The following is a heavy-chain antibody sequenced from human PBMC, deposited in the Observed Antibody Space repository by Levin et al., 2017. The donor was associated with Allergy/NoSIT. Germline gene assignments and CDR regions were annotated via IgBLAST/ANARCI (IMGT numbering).Heavy chain of an antibody. J-gene: IGHJ4*02. CDR2: IWYDGGNK. D-gene: IGHD3-22*01. Sequence: GGSLRLSCAASGFTFRSYGIHWVRQAPGKGLEWVALIWYDGGNKYYADSVKGRFTISRDNSKNTLYLQMNSLRAEDTAVYYCARDQFYNDYDDSSGSRFTIDYWGQGTLVTVSA. CDR3: ARDQFYNDYDDSSGSRFTIDY. CDR1: GFTFRSYG. V-gene: IGHV3-33*01.